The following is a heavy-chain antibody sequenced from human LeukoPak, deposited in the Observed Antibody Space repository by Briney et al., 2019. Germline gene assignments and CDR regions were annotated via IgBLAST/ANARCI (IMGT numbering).Heavy chain of an antibody. CDR1: GGSISSGGYS. J-gene: IGHJ4*02. CDR3: ARTDSSGYYLFDY. V-gene: IGHV4-30-2*01. Sequence: KPSETLSLTCAVSGGSISSGGYSWSWIRQPPGKGLEWIGYIYHSGSTYYNPSLKSRVTISVDRSKNQFSLKLSSVTAADTAVYYCARTDSSGYYLFDYWGQGTLVTVSS. CDR2: IYHSGST. D-gene: IGHD3-22*01.